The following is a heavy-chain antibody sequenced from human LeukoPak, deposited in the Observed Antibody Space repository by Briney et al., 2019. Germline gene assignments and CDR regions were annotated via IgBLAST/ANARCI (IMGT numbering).Heavy chain of an antibody. CDR1: GFTFSSYS. V-gene: IGHV3-33*08. J-gene: IGHJ4*02. D-gene: IGHD3-3*01. CDR2: IWYDGSNK. Sequence: GGSLRLSCAASGFTFSSYSMNWVRQAPGKGLEWVAVIWYDGSNKYYADSVKGRFTISRDNSKNTLYLQMNSLRAEDTAVYYCARKNYDFWSGYFTGWGQGTLVTVSS. CDR3: ARKNYDFWSGYFTG.